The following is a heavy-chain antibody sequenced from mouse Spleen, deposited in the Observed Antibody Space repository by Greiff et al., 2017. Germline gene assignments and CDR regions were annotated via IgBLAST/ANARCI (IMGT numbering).Heavy chain of an antibody. Sequence: QVQLQQSGAELVRPGASVTLSCKASGYTFTDYEMHWVKQTPVHGLEWIGAIVPETGGTAYNQKFKGKAILTADKSSSTAYMELRSLTSEDSAVYYCTRYPSTRKAWFAYWGQGTLVTVSA. CDR3: TRYPSTRKAWFAY. D-gene: IGHD2-1*01. J-gene: IGHJ3*01. CDR1: GYTFTDYE. V-gene: IGHV1-15*01. CDR2: IVPETGGT.